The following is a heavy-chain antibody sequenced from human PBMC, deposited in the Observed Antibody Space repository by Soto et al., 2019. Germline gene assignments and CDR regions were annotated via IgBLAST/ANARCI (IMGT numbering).Heavy chain of an antibody. CDR1: GYTFTSYY. V-gene: IGHV1-46*03. J-gene: IGHJ6*03. Sequence: DSVKVSCKASGYTFTSYYMHWVRLAPGQGLEWMGIINPSGGSTSYAQKFQGRVTMTRDTSTSTVYMELSSLRSEDTAVYYCARDCKDILTGYYYYYYMDVWGKGTTVTVSS. CDR2: INPSGGST. D-gene: IGHD3-9*01. CDR3: ARDCKDILTGYYYYYYMDV.